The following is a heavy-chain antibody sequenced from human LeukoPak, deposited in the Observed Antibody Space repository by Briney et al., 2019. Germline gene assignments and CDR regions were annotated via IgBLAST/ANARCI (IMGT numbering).Heavy chain of an antibody. CDR2: ISSTSGSI. CDR1: GFTFSTYN. V-gene: IGHV3-48*02. Sequence: QPGGSLRLSCAASGFTFSTYNMNWVRQAPGKGLEWVSYISSTSGSIYYADSVKGRFTISRDNAKNSLYLQMDSLKDEDTAVYYCARLKAVTDRGGDPWGQGTLVTVSS. D-gene: IGHD6-19*01. J-gene: IGHJ5*02. CDR3: ARLKAVTDRGGDP.